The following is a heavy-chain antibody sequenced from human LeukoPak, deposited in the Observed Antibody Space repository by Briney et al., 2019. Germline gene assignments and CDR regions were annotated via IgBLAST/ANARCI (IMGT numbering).Heavy chain of an antibody. J-gene: IGHJ4*02. CDR2: IKNDGSEK. D-gene: IGHD6-13*01. CDR3: ARVGTAEGTLEDY. Sequence: GGSLRLSCAASGFTYSNYWMSWVRQPPGKGLEWVANIKNDGSEKYYVDSVKGRFTISRDNPKNSLYLQMNSLRAEHTAVYYCARVGTAEGTLEDYWGQGTLVTVSS. V-gene: IGHV3-7*01. CDR1: GFTYSNYW.